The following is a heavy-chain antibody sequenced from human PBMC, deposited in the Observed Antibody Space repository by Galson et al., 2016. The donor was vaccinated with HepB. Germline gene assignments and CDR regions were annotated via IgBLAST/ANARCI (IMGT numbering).Heavy chain of an antibody. Sequence: SLRLSCAASGFTLDHYAMHWVRQAPGKGLEWASGISWNSGSIGYADSVKGRFTISRDNAKNSLYLQMNSLRAGDTALYYCAKDSGAYYYDSSGYRRNAFVIWGQGTMVTVSS. CDR3: AKDSGAYYYDSSGYRRNAFVI. J-gene: IGHJ3*02. V-gene: IGHV3-9*01. CDR2: ISWNSGSI. D-gene: IGHD3-22*01. CDR1: GFTLDHYA.